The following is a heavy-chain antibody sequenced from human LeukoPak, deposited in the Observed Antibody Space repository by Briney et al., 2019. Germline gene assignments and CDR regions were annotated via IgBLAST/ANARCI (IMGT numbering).Heavy chain of an antibody. Sequence: GGSLRLSCAASGFTFSDYSMNWVRQAPGKGLEWVSLITSSSSYIYYADSVKGRFTISRDNAKNSLYLQMNSLRAEDTAVYYCARDDYGHFDYWGQGTLVTVSS. J-gene: IGHJ4*02. V-gene: IGHV3-21*01. CDR3: ARDDYGHFDY. D-gene: IGHD4-17*01. CDR1: GFTFSDYS. CDR2: ITSSSSYI.